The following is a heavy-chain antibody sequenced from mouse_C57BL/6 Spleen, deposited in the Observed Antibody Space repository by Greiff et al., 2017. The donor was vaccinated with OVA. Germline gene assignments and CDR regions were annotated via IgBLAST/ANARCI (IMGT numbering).Heavy chain of an antibody. Sequence: QVQLQQSGPELVKPGASVKISCKASGYAFSSSWMNWVKQRPGKGLEWIGQIYPGDGDTNYNGKFKGKATLTADKSSSTAYMQLSSLTSEDSAVYFCARGGYDCGDALDYWGQGTSVTVAS. CDR2: IYPGDGDT. D-gene: IGHD2-4*01. CDR3: ARGGYDCGDALDY. J-gene: IGHJ4*01. V-gene: IGHV1-82*01. CDR1: GYAFSSSW.